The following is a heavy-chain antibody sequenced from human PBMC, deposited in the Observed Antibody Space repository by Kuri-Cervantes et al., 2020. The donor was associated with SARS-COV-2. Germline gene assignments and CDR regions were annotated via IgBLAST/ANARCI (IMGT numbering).Heavy chain of an antibody. V-gene: IGHV6-1*01. CDR3: AREVYCSGGSCYGDNWFDP. CDR1: GDSVSNNIGA. D-gene: IGHD2-15*01. Sequence: SETLSLTCAISGDSVSNNIGAWNWIRQSPERGLEWLGRTYYRSKWYNDYATSVQSRISINPDTSKNQFSLHLKSVTPEDTAVYYCAREVYCSGGSCYGDNWFDPWGQGTLVTVSS. J-gene: IGHJ5*02. CDR2: TYYRSKWYN.